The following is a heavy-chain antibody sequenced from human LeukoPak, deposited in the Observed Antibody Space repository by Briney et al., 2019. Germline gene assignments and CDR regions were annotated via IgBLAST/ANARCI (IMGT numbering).Heavy chain of an antibody. Sequence: ASVKVSCKASGYTFTSYYMHWVRQAPGQGLEWMGIINPSGGSTSYAQKFQGRVTMTRDMSTSTVYMELSSLRSEDTAVYYCAGPDLAMSDAFDIWGQGTMVTVSS. CDR2: INPSGGST. CDR3: AGPDLAMSDAFDI. J-gene: IGHJ3*02. V-gene: IGHV1-46*01. CDR1: GYTFTSYY.